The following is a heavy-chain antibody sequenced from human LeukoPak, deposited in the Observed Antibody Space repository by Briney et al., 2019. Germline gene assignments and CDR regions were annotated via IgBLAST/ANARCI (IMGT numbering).Heavy chain of an antibody. CDR2: IYYSGNT. J-gene: IGHJ4*02. V-gene: IGHV4-59*01. CDR1: GGSISNYY. D-gene: IGHD6-19*01. CDR3: VRENHSSGWYGIIDY. Sequence: SETLSLTCTVSGGSISNYYWSWIRQPPGKGLEWIGYIYYSGNTNYNPSLKSRVTISVDTSKNQFSLKLSSVTAADAAVYYCVRENHSSGWYGIIDYWGQGTLVTVSS.